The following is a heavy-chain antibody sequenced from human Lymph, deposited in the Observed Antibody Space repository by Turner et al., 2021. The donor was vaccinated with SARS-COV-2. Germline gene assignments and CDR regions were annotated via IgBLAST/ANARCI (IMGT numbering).Heavy chain of an antibody. Sequence: QVQLVQSGAEGKKPGSSVKVSCKASGVTFRSCALSWVRHAPGRGLEWMGGVIPICGTPNYAQKFQGRVTITADESTSTAYMEMSSLRSEDTAVYYCASFGGDYVFDYWGQGTLVTVSS. CDR1: GVTFRSCA. V-gene: IGHV1-69*01. CDR3: ASFGGDYVFDY. D-gene: IGHD3-10*01. CDR2: VIPICGTP. J-gene: IGHJ4*02.